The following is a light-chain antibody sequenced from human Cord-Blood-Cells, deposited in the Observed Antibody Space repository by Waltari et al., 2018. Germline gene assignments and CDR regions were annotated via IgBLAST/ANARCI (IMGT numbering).Light chain of an antibody. CDR1: QSISSY. CDR2: AAS. J-gene: IGKJ3*01. CDR3: QQSYSTLIFT. V-gene: IGKV1-39*01. Sequence: DIQMTQSPSSLSASVGDRVTIPCRASQSISSYLNWYQQKPGKAPKLLIYAASSLQSGVPSRFSGSGSGTDFTLTISSLQPEDFATYYCQQSYSTLIFTFGPGTKVDI.